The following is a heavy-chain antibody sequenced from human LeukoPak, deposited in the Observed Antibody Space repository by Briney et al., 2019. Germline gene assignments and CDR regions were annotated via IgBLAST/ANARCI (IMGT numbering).Heavy chain of an antibody. CDR1: GFTFSSYW. CDR2: IKQDGSEK. J-gene: IGHJ4*02. V-gene: IGHV3-7*03. D-gene: IGHD3-9*01. CDR3: ARDHYDILTGPDY. Sequence: GGSLRLSCAASGFTFSSYWMSWVRQAPGKGLEWVANIKQDGSEKYYVDSVKGRLTISRDNAKNSLYLQMNSLRAEDTAVYYCARDHYDILTGPDYWGQGTLVTVSS.